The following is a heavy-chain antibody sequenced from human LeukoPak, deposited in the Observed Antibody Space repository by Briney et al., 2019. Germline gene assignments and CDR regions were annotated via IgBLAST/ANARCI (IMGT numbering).Heavy chain of an antibody. Sequence: PGGSLRLSCAASGFTFSSYAMHWVRQAPGKGLEWMGWINPNSGGTNYAQKFQGRVTMTRDTSISTAYMELSRLRSDDTAVYYCARGRRVYYDSSGYYYGWFDPWGQGTLVTVSS. CDR2: INPNSGGT. CDR3: ARGRRVYYDSSGYYYGWFDP. V-gene: IGHV1-2*02. J-gene: IGHJ5*02. D-gene: IGHD3-22*01. CDR1: GFTFSSYA.